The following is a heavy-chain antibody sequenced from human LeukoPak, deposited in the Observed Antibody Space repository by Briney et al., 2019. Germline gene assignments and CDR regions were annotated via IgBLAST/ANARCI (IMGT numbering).Heavy chain of an antibody. V-gene: IGHV3-23*01. CDR3: AKKERGTFGAFDI. D-gene: IGHD1-1*01. CDR1: GFTFSSYA. J-gene: IGHJ3*02. CDR2: ISGSGGST. Sequence: PGGSLRLSCAASGFTFSSYAMSWARQAPGKGLEWVSAISGSGGSTYYADSVKGRFTISRDNSKNTLYLQMNSLRAEDTAVYYCAKKERGTFGAFDIWGQGTMVTVSS.